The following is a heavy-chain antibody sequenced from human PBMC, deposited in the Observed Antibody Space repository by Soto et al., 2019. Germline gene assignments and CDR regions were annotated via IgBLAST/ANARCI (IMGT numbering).Heavy chain of an antibody. Sequence: GGSLRLSCAASGFTFSSYGMHWVRQAPGKGLEWVAVISYDGSNKYYADSVKGRFTISRENSKNRLYLQMNGLSAEDMVVYYCAKDLIRITMVRGVIMSVDYPPHLGYYYGMDVWGQGTTVTVSS. CDR1: GFTFSSYG. J-gene: IGHJ6*02. CDR3: AKDLIRITMVRGVIMSVDYPPHLGYYYGMDV. V-gene: IGHV3-30*18. CDR2: ISYDGSNK. D-gene: IGHD3-10*01.